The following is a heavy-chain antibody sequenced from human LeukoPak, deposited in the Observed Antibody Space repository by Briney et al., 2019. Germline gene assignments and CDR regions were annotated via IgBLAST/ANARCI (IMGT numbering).Heavy chain of an antibody. CDR3: ARRGGYTGYDRD. CDR1: TSR. Sequence: ASVKVSCKATSRISWVRQAPGQGLEWMGWIGTYGGDTYYAQKFQGRITVTTDTSTSTVYMELRNLRSDDTAVYYCARRGGYTGYDRDWGQGTLVTVSS. D-gene: IGHD5-12*01. V-gene: IGHV1-18*01. CDR2: IGTYGGDT. J-gene: IGHJ4*02.